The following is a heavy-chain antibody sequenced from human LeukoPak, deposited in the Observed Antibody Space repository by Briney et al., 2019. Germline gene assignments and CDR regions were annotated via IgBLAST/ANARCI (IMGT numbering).Heavy chain of an antibody. Sequence: SVKVSCKASGGTFSSYAISWVRQAPGQGLEWMGGIIPIFGTANYAQKFQGRVTITTDESTSTAYTELSSLRSEDTAVYYCAREPTMTTVTTGPSSEYFQHWGQGTLVTVSS. D-gene: IGHD4-11*01. CDR3: AREPTMTTVTTGPSSEYFQH. J-gene: IGHJ1*01. CDR1: GGTFSSYA. CDR2: IIPIFGTA. V-gene: IGHV1-69*05.